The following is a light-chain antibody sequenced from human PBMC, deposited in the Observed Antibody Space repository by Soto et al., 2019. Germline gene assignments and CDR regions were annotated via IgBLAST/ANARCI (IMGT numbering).Light chain of an antibody. CDR2: DAS. J-gene: IGKJ3*01. CDR3: QQYDVSPRT. V-gene: IGKV3-20*01. CDR1: QSLRSNF. Sequence: KHSPVALSFSPEERATLSCTASQSLRSNFLAWYQQKPGQAPRLLIYDASSRAAGIPDRFSGSGSGTDFTLTITILEPEDCAGYHCQQYDVSPRTFGDGTKVDIK.